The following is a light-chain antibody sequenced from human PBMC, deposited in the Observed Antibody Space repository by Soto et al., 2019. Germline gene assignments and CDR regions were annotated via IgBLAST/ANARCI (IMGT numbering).Light chain of an antibody. CDR2: GAS. Sequence: EIVMAQAPPPLSVSPGGRATLSRRASQSVSSNLAWYQQKPGQAPRLLIYGASTRATGIPARFSGSGSGTEFTLTISSLQSEDFATYYCQQSYSTPITFGQGTRLEIK. CDR1: QSVSSN. CDR3: QQSYSTPIT. V-gene: IGKV3-15*01. J-gene: IGKJ5*01.